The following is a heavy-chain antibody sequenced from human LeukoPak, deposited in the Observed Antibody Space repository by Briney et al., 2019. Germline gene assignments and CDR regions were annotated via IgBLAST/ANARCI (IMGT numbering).Heavy chain of an antibody. CDR3: AGTGLFFDY. Sequence: SETLSLTCRVSGASISGYYWSWIRQPPGKGLEWIGHMYHTGGTNYNPSLKSRVSISLDTSKKRFSLKLSSVTAADTAVYYCAGTGLFFDYWGQGILVTVSS. J-gene: IGHJ4*02. V-gene: IGHV4-59*01. CDR1: GASISGYY. CDR2: MYHTGGT. D-gene: IGHD7-27*01.